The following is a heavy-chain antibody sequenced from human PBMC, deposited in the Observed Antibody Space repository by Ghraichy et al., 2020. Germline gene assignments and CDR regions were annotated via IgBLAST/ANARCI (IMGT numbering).Heavy chain of an antibody. V-gene: IGHV4-31*03. D-gene: IGHD3-16*01. CDR1: GGSISSGGYY. J-gene: IGHJ2*01. CDR2: MHYSGRT. Sequence: SETVSLTCTVSGGSISSGGYYWSWIRQYPGRGLEWIGYMHYSGRTYYKPSLKSRINMSMDASKSQFSLSLTSVTAADTAVYFCARGGGFKVWYFDLWGRGTLVTVSS. CDR3: ARGGGFKVWYFDL.